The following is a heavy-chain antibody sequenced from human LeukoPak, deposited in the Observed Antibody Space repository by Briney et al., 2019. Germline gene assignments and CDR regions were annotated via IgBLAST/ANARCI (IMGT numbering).Heavy chain of an antibody. CDR1: GVSISSYY. D-gene: IGHD1-14*01. V-gene: IGHV4-59*12. CDR3: ARDRKYYYHMDV. Sequence: PSETLSLTCTVSGVSISSYYWSWIRQPPGKGLEWIGYIYYSGSTYYNPSLKSRVTISVDTSKNQFSLKLSSLTAADTAVYYCARDRKYYYHMDVWGKGTTVTVSS. J-gene: IGHJ6*03. CDR2: IYYSGST.